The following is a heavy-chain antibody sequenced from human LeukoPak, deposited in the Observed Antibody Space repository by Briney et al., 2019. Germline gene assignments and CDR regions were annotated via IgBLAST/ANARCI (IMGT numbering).Heavy chain of an antibody. V-gene: IGHV4-59*01. CDR2: IYYSGST. CDR3: ARAGRLGTVTTGLDY. Sequence: PSETLSLTCTVSSGSISSYYWSWIRQPPGKGLEWIGYIYYSGSTNYNPSLKSRVTISVDTSKNQFSLKLSSVTAADTAVYYCARAGRLGTVTTGLDYWGQGTLVTVSS. D-gene: IGHD4-17*01. J-gene: IGHJ4*02. CDR1: SGSISSYY.